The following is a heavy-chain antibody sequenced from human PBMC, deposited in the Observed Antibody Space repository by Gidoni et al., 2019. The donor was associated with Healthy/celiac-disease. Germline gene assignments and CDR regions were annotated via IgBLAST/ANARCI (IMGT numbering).Heavy chain of an antibody. V-gene: IGHV3-73*02. CDR1: GFTFSGSA. J-gene: IGHJ6*02. CDR3: TRSRGVSGYDYYYYYGMDV. Sequence: EVQLVESGGGLVKPGGSLKLSCAASGFTFSGSAMHWIRPASGKGLEWVGRIRSKANSYATAYAASVKGRFTISRDDSKNTAYLQMNSLKTEDTAVYYCTRSRGVSGYDYYYYYGMDVWGQGTTVTVSS. CDR2: IRSKANSYAT. D-gene: IGHD5-12*01.